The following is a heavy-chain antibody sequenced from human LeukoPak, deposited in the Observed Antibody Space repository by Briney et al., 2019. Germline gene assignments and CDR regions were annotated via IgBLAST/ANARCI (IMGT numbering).Heavy chain of an antibody. Sequence: SETLSLTCAVSGGSVSSGGYSWTWIRQPPGKGLEWVGYIYHSGSTNYNPSLKTRVTISVDTSKNQFSLKVSSVTAADTAVYYCARKRTGDQGYYFDYWGQGTLVTVSS. CDR2: IYHSGST. J-gene: IGHJ4*02. D-gene: IGHD1-1*01. CDR3: ARKRTGDQGYYFDY. CDR1: GGSVSSGGYS. V-gene: IGHV4-61*08.